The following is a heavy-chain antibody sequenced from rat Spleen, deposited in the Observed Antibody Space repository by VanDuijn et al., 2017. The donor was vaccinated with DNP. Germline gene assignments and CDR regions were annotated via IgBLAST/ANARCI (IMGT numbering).Heavy chain of an antibody. Sequence: EVQLVESGGGLVQPGRSLKLSCAASGFTFSKYGMAWVRQAPTKGLEWVASISTSGEYTHYRDSVKGRFTISRDNAKSTLYLQMNSLRSEDTATYFCARENWVLDYWGQGVMVTVSS. D-gene: IGHD1-7*01. J-gene: IGHJ2*01. V-gene: IGHV5S13*01. CDR3: ARENWVLDY. CDR1: GFTFSKYG. CDR2: ISTSGEYT.